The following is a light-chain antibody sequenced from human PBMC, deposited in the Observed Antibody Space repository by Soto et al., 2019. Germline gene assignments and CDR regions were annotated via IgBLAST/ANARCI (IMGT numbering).Light chain of an antibody. CDR2: GAS. Sequence: ESVLTQSPGTLSLSPGERATLSCRASQSVRGSYLAWYRQKPGQAPRLLIYGASGSATGIPDRFSGSGSGTHFTLTISRLEPEDFPVYYCQQYGTSPFGQGTRLEIK. J-gene: IGKJ5*01. CDR3: QQYGTSP. CDR1: QSVRGSY. V-gene: IGKV3-20*01.